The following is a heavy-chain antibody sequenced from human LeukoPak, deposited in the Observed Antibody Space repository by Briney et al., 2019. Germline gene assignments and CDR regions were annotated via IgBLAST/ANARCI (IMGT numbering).Heavy chain of an antibody. CDR1: GFTFSSYA. J-gene: IGHJ5*02. CDR2: ISGSGGST. CDR3: AKDRSSSWWGRWFDP. D-gene: IGHD6-13*01. V-gene: IGHV3-23*01. Sequence: SGGSLRLSCAASGFTFSSYAMSWVRQAPGKGLEWVSAISGSGGSTYYADSVKGRFTISRDNSKNTLYLQMNSLRAEDTAVYYCAKDRSSSWWGRWFDPWGQGTLVTVSS.